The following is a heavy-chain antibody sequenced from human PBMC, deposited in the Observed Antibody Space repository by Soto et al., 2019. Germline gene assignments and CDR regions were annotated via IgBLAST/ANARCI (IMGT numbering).Heavy chain of an antibody. Sequence: PGGSLRLSCAASGFTFSSYWIHWVRQAPGKGLVWVSRINSDGSSTSYADSVKGRFTISRDNAKNTLYLQMNSLRAEDTAVYYCARVGIAVPGRDYWGQGTLVTVSS. CDR3: ARVGIAVPGRDY. J-gene: IGHJ4*02. CDR2: INSDGSST. V-gene: IGHV3-74*01. D-gene: IGHD6-19*01. CDR1: GFTFSSYW.